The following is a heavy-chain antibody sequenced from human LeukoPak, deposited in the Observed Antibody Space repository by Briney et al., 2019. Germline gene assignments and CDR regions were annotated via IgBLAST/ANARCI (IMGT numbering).Heavy chain of an antibody. D-gene: IGHD6-13*01. CDR3: ARDGSSGIDY. CDR1: GGSISSYY. Sequence: SATLSLTCTVSGGSISSYYWSWIRQPPGKGLEWIGYIYYSGSTNYNPSLKSRVTISVDTSKNQFSLKLSSVTAADTAVYYCARDGSSGIDYWGQGTLVTVSS. J-gene: IGHJ4*02. V-gene: IGHV4-59*01. CDR2: IYYSGST.